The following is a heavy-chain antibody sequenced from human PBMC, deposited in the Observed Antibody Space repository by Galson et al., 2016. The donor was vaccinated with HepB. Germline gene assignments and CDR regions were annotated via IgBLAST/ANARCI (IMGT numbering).Heavy chain of an antibody. CDR2: ISPSGGTI. V-gene: IGHV3-11*04. Sequence: GLEWLSYISPSGGTISYADSVKGRFTISRDNAKNSLFLQMSSLRAEDTAVYYCARDGVTTVTTANYYFDYWGQGTLVTVSS. D-gene: IGHD4-17*01. J-gene: IGHJ4*02. CDR3: ARDGVTTVTTANYYFDY.